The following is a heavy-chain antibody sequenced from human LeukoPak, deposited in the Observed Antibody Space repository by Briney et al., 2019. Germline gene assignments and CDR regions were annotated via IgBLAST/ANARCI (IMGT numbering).Heavy chain of an antibody. CDR1: GFTFSSYA. CDR3: ARGAPTLVDY. V-gene: IGHV3-64*01. J-gene: IGHJ4*02. Sequence: GGSLTLSCAASGFTFSSYAMHWVRQAPGKRLEYVSAISSNGGSTYYANSVKGRFTISRDNSKNTLYLQMGSLRAEDMAVYYCARGAPTLVDYWGQGTLVTVSS. CDR2: ISSNGGST.